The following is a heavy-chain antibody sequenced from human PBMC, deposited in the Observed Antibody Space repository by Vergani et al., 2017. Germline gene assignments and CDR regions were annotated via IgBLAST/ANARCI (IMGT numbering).Heavy chain of an antibody. D-gene: IGHD2-15*01. CDR2: ISGTGGGTT. J-gene: IGHJ3*01. CDR3: AKENSIVEGAFDV. Sequence: EVQLLESGGGLVQPGGSLRLSCAASGFTFSNFAMRWVRQAPGKGLECVSTISGTGGGTTYYAASVKGRCTISRENSKNTIYLQMNRRRADDTAVYYCAKENSIVEGAFDVWGQGTMVTVS. CDR1: GFTFSNFA. V-gene: IGHV3-23*01.